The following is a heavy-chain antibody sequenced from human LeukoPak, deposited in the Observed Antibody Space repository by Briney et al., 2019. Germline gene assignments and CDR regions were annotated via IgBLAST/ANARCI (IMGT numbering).Heavy chain of an antibody. J-gene: IGHJ3*02. CDR1: GFTFSSYA. CDR2: ICGSGGST. Sequence: PGGSLRLSCAASGFTFSSYAMSWVRQAPGKGLEWVSAICGSGGSTYYADSVKGRFTISRDNSKNTLYLQMNSLRAEDTAVYYCAKDLGSSGWYGNAFDIWGQGTMVTVSS. V-gene: IGHV3-23*01. D-gene: IGHD6-19*01. CDR3: AKDLGSSGWYGNAFDI.